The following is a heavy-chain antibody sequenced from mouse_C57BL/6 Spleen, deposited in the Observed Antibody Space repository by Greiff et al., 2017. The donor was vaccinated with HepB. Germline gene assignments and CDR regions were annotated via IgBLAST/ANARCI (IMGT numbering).Heavy chain of an antibody. D-gene: IGHD2-2*01. CDR3: AREGGIYYGYDYAMDY. CDR1: GYTFTDYN. Sequence: EVQLQQSGPELVKPGASVKIPCKASGYTFTDYNMDWVKQSHGKSLEWIGDINPNNGGTIYNQKFKGKATLTVDKSSSTAYMELRSLTSEDPAVYDCAREGGIYYGYDYAMDYWGQGTSVTVSS. J-gene: IGHJ4*01. V-gene: IGHV1-18*01. CDR2: INPNNGGT.